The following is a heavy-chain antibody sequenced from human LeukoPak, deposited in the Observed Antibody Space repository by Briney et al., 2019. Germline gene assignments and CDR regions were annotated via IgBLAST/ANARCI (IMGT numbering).Heavy chain of an antibody. V-gene: IGHV3-74*01. J-gene: IGHJ4*02. CDR1: GFTISSYA. CDR3: ASMAYYYDSSGYYYFDY. Sequence: PGGSLRLSCAASGFTISSYAMHWVRQAPGKGLAWVSRINTDGSSTSYADSVKGRFTISRDNAKNTLYLQMNSLRVEDTAVYYCASMAYYYDSSGYYYFDYWGQGTLVTVSS. D-gene: IGHD3-22*01. CDR2: INTDGSST.